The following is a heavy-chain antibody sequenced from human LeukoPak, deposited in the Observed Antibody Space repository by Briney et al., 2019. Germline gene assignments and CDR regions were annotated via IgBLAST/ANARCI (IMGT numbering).Heavy chain of an antibody. D-gene: IGHD5-18*01. CDR1: GYTFNSYY. J-gene: IGHJ4*02. CDR2: INPSGGST. V-gene: IGHV1-46*02. Sequence: ASVKVSCKASGYTFNSYYTHWVRQAPGQGLEWMGIINPSGGSTSYAQKFQGRVTMTRDTSTSTVYMELSSLRSEDTAVYYCARKGGTAMVTFDYWGQGTLVTVSS. CDR3: ARKGGTAMVTFDY.